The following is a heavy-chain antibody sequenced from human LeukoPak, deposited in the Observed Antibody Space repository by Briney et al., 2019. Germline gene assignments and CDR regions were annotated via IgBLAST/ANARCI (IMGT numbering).Heavy chain of an antibody. Sequence: PSETLSLTCAVSGGSISSGGYSWSWIRQPPGKGLEWIGYIYHSGSTYYNPSLKSRVTISVDRSKNQFSLKLSSVTAADTAVYYCARVGGGYGDYLYYFDYWGQGTLVTVSS. J-gene: IGHJ4*02. CDR2: IYHSGST. D-gene: IGHD4-17*01. CDR1: GGSISSGGYS. CDR3: ARVGGGYGDYLYYFDY. V-gene: IGHV4-30-2*01.